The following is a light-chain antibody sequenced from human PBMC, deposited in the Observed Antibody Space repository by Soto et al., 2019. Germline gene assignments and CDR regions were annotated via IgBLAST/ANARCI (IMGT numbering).Light chain of an antibody. CDR2: GAF. Sequence: EIVMTQSPVTLSVSPGERATLSCRASQSVSSNLAWYQQKPGQAPSLLIYGAFTRATGIPARFSGTGSGTDFTLTISSLQSEDLALYYCQQYNDWPLTFGQGTKVDI. V-gene: IGKV3-15*01. CDR3: QQYNDWPLT. J-gene: IGKJ1*01. CDR1: QSVSSN.